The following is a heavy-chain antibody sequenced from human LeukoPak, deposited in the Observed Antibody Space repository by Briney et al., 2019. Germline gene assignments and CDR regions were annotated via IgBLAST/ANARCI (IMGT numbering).Heavy chain of an antibody. CDR3: AKDRGLRSGYYYRDV. CDR2: ISWDGGST. V-gene: IGHV3-43D*03. D-gene: IGHD4-17*01. Sequence: GGSLRLSCAASGFTFDDYAMHWVRQAPGKGLEWVSLISWDGGSTYYADSVKGRFTISRDNSKNSLYLQMNSLRAEDTALYYCAKDRGLRSGYYYRDVGGKGTTVTVSS. J-gene: IGHJ6*03. CDR1: GFTFDDYA.